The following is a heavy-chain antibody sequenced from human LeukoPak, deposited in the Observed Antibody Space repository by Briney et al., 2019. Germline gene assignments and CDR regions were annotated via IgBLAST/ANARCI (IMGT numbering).Heavy chain of an antibody. CDR3: TRHATVPAATKYYYYYYYMDV. V-gene: IGHV3-73*01. D-gene: IGHD2-2*01. CDR1: GFTFSGSA. Sequence: GGSLRLSCAASGFTFSGSAMHWVRQASGKGLKWVGRIRSKANSYATAYAASVKGRFTISRDDSKNTAYLQMNSLKTEDTAVYYCTRHATVPAATKYYYYYYYMDVWGKGTTVTVSS. CDR2: IRSKANSYAT. J-gene: IGHJ6*03.